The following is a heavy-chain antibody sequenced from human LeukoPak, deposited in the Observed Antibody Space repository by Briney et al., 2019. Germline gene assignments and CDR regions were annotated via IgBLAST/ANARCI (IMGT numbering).Heavy chain of an antibody. J-gene: IGHJ4*02. Sequence: GGSLRLSRAASGFTFSSYAMSWVRQAPGKGLEWVSAISGSGGSTYYADSVKGRFTISRDNSKNTLYLQMNSLRAEDTAVYYCAKSFGPVRLGYFDYWGQGTLVTVSS. D-gene: IGHD3-10*01. CDR1: GFTFSSYA. CDR2: ISGSGGST. V-gene: IGHV3-23*01. CDR3: AKSFGPVRLGYFDY.